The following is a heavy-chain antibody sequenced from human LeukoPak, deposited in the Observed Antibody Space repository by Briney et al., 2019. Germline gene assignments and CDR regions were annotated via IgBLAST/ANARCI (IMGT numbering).Heavy chain of an antibody. V-gene: IGHV4-4*02. J-gene: IGHJ4*02. D-gene: IGHD3-22*01. CDR1: GGSISSSNW. CDR3: ARVRTYYYDSSGYYYFDY. CDR2: IYHSGST. Sequence: SEALSLTCAVSGGSISSSNWWSWVRQPPGKGLEWIGEIYHSGSTNYNPSLKSRVTISVDKSKNQFSLKLSSVTAADTAVYYCARVRTYYYDSSGYYYFDYWGQGTLVTVSS.